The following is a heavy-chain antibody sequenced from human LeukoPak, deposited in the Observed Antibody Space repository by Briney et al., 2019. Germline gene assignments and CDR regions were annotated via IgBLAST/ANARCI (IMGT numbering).Heavy chain of an antibody. CDR2: IYYSGST. CDR3: AGQYYGSGSHYYGMDV. D-gene: IGHD3-10*01. V-gene: IGHV4-39*07. Sequence: PSETLSLTCTVSGGSISSGTYYWGWIRQPPGKGLEWIGSIYYSGSTYYNPSLKSRVTISVDTSKNQFSLKLSSVTAADTAVYYCAGQYYGSGSHYYGMDVWGQGTSVTVSS. J-gene: IGHJ6*02. CDR1: GGSISSGTYY.